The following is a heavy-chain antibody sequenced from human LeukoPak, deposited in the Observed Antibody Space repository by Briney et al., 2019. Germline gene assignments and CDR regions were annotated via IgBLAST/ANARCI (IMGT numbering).Heavy chain of an antibody. V-gene: IGHV4-4*02. D-gene: IGHD2-2*01. Sequence: SGTLSLTCGVSGGSISNTNWWTWVRQPPGKGLEWIGEINHSGSTNYNPSLKSRVTIVDTSKNQFSLKLSSVTAADTAVYYCARGSGCSSTSCYFRYWGQGTLVTVSS. CDR2: INHSGST. CDR3: ARGSGCSSTSCYFRY. CDR1: GGSISNTNW. J-gene: IGHJ4*02.